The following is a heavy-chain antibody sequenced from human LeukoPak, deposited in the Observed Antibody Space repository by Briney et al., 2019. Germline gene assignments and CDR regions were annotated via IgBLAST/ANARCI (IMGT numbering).Heavy chain of an antibody. J-gene: IGHJ6*02. V-gene: IGHV4-34*01. CDR1: GGSFSGYY. CDR2: INHSGST. Sequence: PSETLSLTCAVYGGSFSGYYWSWIRQPPGKGLEWIGEINHSGSTNYNPSLKSRVTISVDTSKNQFSLKLSSVTAADTAVYYCARQTGEIYGMDVWGQGTTVTVSS. CDR3: ARQTGEIYGMDV. D-gene: IGHD7-27*01.